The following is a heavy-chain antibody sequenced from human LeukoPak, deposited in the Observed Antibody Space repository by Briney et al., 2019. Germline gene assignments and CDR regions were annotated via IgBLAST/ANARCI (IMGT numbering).Heavy chain of an antibody. CDR2: IDYSGST. D-gene: IGHD1-26*01. J-gene: IGHJ4*02. V-gene: IGHV4-59*01. Sequence: PSETLSLTCTVSGGSISSYYWSWIRQPPGKGLEWIGYIDYSGSTNYNPSLKSRVTISVDTSKNQFSLKLSSVTAADTAVYYCASDGVSGSYQDYWGQGTLVTVSS. CDR3: ASDGVSGSYQDY. CDR1: GGSISSYY.